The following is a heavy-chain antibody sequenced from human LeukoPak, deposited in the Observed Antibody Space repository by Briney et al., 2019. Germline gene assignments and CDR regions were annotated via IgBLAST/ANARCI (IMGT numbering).Heavy chain of an antibody. CDR3: ARAPDFGQVHDAFDI. D-gene: IGHD3-3*01. J-gene: IGHJ3*02. CDR2: ISHSGDS. V-gene: IGHV4-4*02. Sequence: SGTLSLTCAVSGGSIRSSDWWSWVRQPPGKGLEWIGEISHSGDSNYNPSLKSRVTISVDTSRNQFSLKLSSVTAADTAVYYCARAPDFGQVHDAFDIWGQGTMVTVSS. CDR1: GGSIRSSDW.